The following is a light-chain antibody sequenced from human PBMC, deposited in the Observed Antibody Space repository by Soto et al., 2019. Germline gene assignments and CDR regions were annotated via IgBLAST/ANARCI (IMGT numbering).Light chain of an antibody. CDR2: AAS. V-gene: IGKV1-39*01. CDR3: QQSYSTTWT. CDR1: QSISYF. Sequence: DIQMTQSPSSLSASVGDRVTITCRASQSISYFLNWYRQKPGQAPELLIYAASSLQSGVPSRFSGSESETDFTLTISSLQPEDFATYSCQQSYSTTWTFGQGTKVDIK. J-gene: IGKJ1*01.